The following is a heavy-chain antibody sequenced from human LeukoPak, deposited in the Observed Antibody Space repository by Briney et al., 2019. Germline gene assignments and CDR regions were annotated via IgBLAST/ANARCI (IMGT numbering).Heavy chain of an antibody. V-gene: IGHV1-2*02. CDR3: AKTLYCSSTSCYGFDY. CDR1: GYTFTGYY. D-gene: IGHD2-2*01. Sequence: ASVKVSCKASGYTFTGYYMHWVRQAPGQGLEWMGWIDPNSGGTNSAQMFQGRVTMTRDTSINTAYMELSRLRSDDTAVYYCAKTLYCSSTSCYGFDYWGQGTLVTVSS. J-gene: IGHJ4*02. CDR2: IDPNSGGT.